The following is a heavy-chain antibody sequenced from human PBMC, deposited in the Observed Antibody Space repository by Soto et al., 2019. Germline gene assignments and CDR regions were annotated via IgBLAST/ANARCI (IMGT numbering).Heavy chain of an antibody. D-gene: IGHD5-12*01. Sequence: SVKVSCKASGGTFSSYAISWVRQAPGQGLEWMGGIIPIFGTANYAQKFQGRVTITADESTSTAYMELSSLRSEDTAVYYCARDPGRDGYKLFDYWGQRTLVTVSS. CDR1: GGTFSSYA. CDR3: ARDPGRDGYKLFDY. J-gene: IGHJ4*02. CDR2: IIPIFGTA. V-gene: IGHV1-69*13.